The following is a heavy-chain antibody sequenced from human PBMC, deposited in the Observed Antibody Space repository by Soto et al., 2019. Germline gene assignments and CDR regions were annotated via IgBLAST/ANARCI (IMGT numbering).Heavy chain of an antibody. CDR2: IKSKMDGGTT. J-gene: IGHJ1*01. CDR1: GFSFSNGW. D-gene: IGHD2-8*01. V-gene: IGHV3-15*07. Sequence: GGSLRLSCAASGFSFSNGWINWVRQAPGKGLEWVGRIKSKMDGGTTDFAAPVKGRFAISRDDSKNMVYLEMSSLKTEDTGVYYCIIFYYIGITGVRFAYWAHGTLVTVSS. CDR3: IIFYYIGITGVRFAY.